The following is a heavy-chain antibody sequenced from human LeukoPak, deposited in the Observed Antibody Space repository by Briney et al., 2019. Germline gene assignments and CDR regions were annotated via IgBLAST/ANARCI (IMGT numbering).Heavy chain of an antibody. CDR1: GGSISSYF. CDR3: ARDGGVVVPTAPAVFDI. V-gene: IGHV4-59*12. CDR2: IYYSGST. Sequence: PSETLSLTCTVSGGSISSYFWSWIRQPPGKGLEWIGYIYYSGSTNYNPSLKSRVTISVDPSKNQFSLKLSSVTAADTAVYYCARDGGVVVPTAPAVFDIWGQGTMVTVSS. D-gene: IGHD2-2*01. J-gene: IGHJ3*02.